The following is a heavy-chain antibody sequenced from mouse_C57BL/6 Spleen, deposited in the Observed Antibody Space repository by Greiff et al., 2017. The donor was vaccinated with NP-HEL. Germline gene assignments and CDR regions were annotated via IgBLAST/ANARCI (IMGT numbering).Heavy chain of an antibody. J-gene: IGHJ3*01. Sequence: EVQLQQSGPELVKPGASVKISCKASGYTFTDYYMNWVKQSHGKSLEWIGDINPNNGGTSYNQKFKGKATLTVDKSSSTAYMELRSLTSEDSAVYYCARSGTGPGAWFAYWGQGTLVTVSA. CDR3: ARSGTGPGAWFAY. D-gene: IGHD4-1*01. CDR1: GYTFTDYY. CDR2: INPNNGGT. V-gene: IGHV1-26*01.